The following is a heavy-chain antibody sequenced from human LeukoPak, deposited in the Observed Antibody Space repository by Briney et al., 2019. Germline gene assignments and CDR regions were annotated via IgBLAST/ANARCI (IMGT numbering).Heavy chain of an antibody. D-gene: IGHD1-26*01. CDR1: GVAISSYV. V-gene: IGHV4-4*07. CDR3: AAIMGATDYFNY. Sequence: SETLSLTCTVSGVAISSYVWSWIRQPAGKGLEWIGHVYTSGRTNYNASLKSRVTMSVDTSKNQFSLNLNSVTAADTAVYYCAAIMGATDYFNYWGQGTLVTVSS. CDR2: VYTSGRT. J-gene: IGHJ4*02.